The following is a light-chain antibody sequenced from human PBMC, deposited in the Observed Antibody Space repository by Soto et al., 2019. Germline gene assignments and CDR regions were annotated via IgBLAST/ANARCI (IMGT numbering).Light chain of an antibody. J-gene: IGKJ1*01. Sequence: DIQVTQSPSSLSASVGDRVNITCRASQSISSYLNCYRQKPGRAPNLLIYAASKLQSGVPSRFSGSGSGTDFTLTISSLQPGDFAIYYCHQSYSAPWTFGQVTKVEIK. CDR3: HQSYSAPWT. CDR2: AAS. CDR1: QSISSY. V-gene: IGKV1-39*01.